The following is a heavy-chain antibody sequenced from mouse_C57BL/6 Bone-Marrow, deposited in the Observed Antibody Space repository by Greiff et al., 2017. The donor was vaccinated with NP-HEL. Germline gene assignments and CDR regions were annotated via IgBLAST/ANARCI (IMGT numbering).Heavy chain of an antibody. CDR2: IDPENGDT. CDR1: GFNIKDDY. V-gene: IGHV14-4*01. CDR3: TTSYYYGSSYFDY. Sequence: EVQLQESGAELVRPGASVKLSCTASGFNIKDDYMHWVKQRPEQGLEWIGWIDPENGDTEYASKFQGKATITADTSSNTAYLQLSSLTFEDTAVYYCTTSYYYGSSYFDYWGQGTTLTVSS. D-gene: IGHD1-1*01. J-gene: IGHJ2*01.